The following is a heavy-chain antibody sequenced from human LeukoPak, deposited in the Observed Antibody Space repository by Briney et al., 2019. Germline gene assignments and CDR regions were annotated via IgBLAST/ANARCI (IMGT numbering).Heavy chain of an antibody. J-gene: IGHJ4*02. D-gene: IGHD3-3*01. CDR1: GFTFSGSA. Sequence: GGSLKLSCAASGFTFSGSAMHWVRQASGKGLEWVGRIRSKANSYATAYAASVKGRFTISRDDSKNTAYLQMSSLKTEDTAVYYCTRGSYDFWSAERDYWGQGTLVTVSS. CDR3: TRGSYDFWSAERDY. V-gene: IGHV3-73*01. CDR2: IRSKANSYAT.